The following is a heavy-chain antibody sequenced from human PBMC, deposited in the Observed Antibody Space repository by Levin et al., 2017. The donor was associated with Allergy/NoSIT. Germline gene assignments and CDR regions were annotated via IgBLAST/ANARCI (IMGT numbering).Heavy chain of an antibody. V-gene: IGHV1-2*06. D-gene: IGHD1-20*01. CDR3: ARDMGNWNPIRDY. CDR1: GYTFTGYY. Sequence: ASVKVSCKASGYTFTGYYMHWVRQAPGQGLEWMGRINPNSGGTNYAQKFQGRVTMTRDTSISTAYMELSRLRSDDTAVYYCARDMGNWNPIRDYWGQGTLVTVSS. CDR2: INPNSGGT. J-gene: IGHJ4*02.